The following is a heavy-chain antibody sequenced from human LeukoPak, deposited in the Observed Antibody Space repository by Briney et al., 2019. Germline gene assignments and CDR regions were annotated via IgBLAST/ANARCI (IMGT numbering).Heavy chain of an antibody. J-gene: IGHJ4*02. CDR2: IYPGDSDT. V-gene: IGHV5-51*01. Sequence: GKSLKISCKGSGYKFTNYWIGWVRQMPGKGLEWMGIIYPGDSDTRYSPSFQGQVTISADKSISTAYLQWSSLKASDTAMYYCARRGERYYDSSGYYPGVNFDYWGQGTLVTVSS. D-gene: IGHD3-22*01. CDR3: ARRGERYYDSSGYYPGVNFDY. CDR1: GYKFTNYW.